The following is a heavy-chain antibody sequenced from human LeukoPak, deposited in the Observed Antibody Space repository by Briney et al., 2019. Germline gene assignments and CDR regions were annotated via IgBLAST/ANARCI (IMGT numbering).Heavy chain of an antibody. Sequence: PSETLSLTCAVYGASFSGYYLSWIRQPPGKGLEWIGEVTHSGSTNYNPSLKSRVTISVDTSKKQFSLKLTSVTATDTAVYYCARGRDGYITYWAQGTLVTVSS. CDR2: VTHSGST. CDR1: GASFSGYY. CDR3: ARGRDGYITY. J-gene: IGHJ4*01. V-gene: IGHV4-34*01. D-gene: IGHD5-24*01.